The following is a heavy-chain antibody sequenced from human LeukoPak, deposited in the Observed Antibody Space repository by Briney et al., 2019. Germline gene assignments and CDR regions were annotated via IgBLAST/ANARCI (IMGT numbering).Heavy chain of an antibody. Sequence: GASVKVSCKASGYTFTSYYMHWVRQAPGQGLEWMGIINPSGGSTSYAQKFQGRVTMTRDMSTSTVYMELSSLRSEDTAVYYCARDLLGYCTNGVCYGSHYFDYWGQGTLVTVSS. D-gene: IGHD2-8*01. CDR2: INPSGGST. CDR3: ARDLLGYCTNGVCYGSHYFDY. J-gene: IGHJ4*02. V-gene: IGHV1-46*01. CDR1: GYTFTSYY.